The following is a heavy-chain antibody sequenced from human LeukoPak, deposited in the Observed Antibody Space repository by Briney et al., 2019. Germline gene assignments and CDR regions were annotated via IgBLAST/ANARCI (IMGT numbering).Heavy chain of an antibody. CDR1: GGSISSYY. CDR2: IYYSGST. CDR3: AGSIWSGYYWDY. D-gene: IGHD3-3*01. Sequence: SETLSLTCTVSGGSISSYYWSWIRQPPGKGLEWIGYIYYSGSTNYNPSLKSRVTISVDTSKNQFSLKLSSVTAADTAVYYCAGSIWSGYYWDYWGQGTLVTVSS. J-gene: IGHJ4*02. V-gene: IGHV4-59*01.